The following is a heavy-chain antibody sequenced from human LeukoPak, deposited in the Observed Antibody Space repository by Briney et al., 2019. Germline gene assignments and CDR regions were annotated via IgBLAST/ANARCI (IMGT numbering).Heavy chain of an antibody. CDR3: ATAPAAADSS. CDR1: GFTFSSSSYW. V-gene: IGHV3-74*01. Sequence: PGGSLRLSCAVSGFTFSSSSYWMHWVRQAPGKGLVWVSRINSDGSSTNYADSVKGRFTISRDNAKNTLYLQMNSLRAEDTAVYYCATAPAAADSSWGQGTLVAVSS. J-gene: IGHJ5*02. CDR2: INSDGSST. D-gene: IGHD6-13*01.